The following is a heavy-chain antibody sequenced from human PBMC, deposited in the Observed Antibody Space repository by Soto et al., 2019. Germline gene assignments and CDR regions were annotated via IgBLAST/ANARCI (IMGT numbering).Heavy chain of an antibody. CDR2: IIPIFGTA. D-gene: IGHD6-13*01. J-gene: IGHJ6*02. Sequence: GASVKVSCKASGGTFSSYAISWVRQAPGQGLEWMGGIIPIFGTANYAQKFQGRVTITADESTSTAYMELSSLRSEDTAVYYCARSGAAGGTGYYYQYYGMDVWGQGTTVTAP. CDR3: ARSGAAGGTGYYYQYYGMDV. CDR1: GGTFSSYA. V-gene: IGHV1-69*13.